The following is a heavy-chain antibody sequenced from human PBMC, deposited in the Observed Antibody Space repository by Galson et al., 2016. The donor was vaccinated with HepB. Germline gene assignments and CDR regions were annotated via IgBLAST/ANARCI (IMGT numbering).Heavy chain of an antibody. Sequence: SLRLSCAASGFTFSSYAMSWIRQAPGKGLEWVSAISGNGYSTYYAGSVKGRFAISRDNSKNTLYLQMNSLRAEDTAVYYCAKGYGFWTAFDYWGQGTLVTVSS. J-gene: IGHJ4*02. CDR3: AKGYGFWTAFDY. CDR2: ISGNGYST. D-gene: IGHD3-3*01. CDR1: GFTFSSYA. V-gene: IGHV3-23*01.